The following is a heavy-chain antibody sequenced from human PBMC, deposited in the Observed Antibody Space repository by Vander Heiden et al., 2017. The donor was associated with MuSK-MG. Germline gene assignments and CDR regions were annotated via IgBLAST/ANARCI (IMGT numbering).Heavy chain of an antibody. Sequence: EVQLVESGGGLVKPGGSLSRPCAASGVTFSTAWMSWVRHAPGKGLEWVGRIKSKTDGGTTDYAAPVKGRFTISRDDSKNTLYLKMNSLKTEDTAVYYCTTRRVAMGYWGQGTLVTVSS. J-gene: IGHJ4*02. CDR2: IKSKTDGGTT. CDR3: TTRRVAMGY. D-gene: IGHD3-3*01. CDR1: GVTFSTAW. V-gene: IGHV3-15*01.